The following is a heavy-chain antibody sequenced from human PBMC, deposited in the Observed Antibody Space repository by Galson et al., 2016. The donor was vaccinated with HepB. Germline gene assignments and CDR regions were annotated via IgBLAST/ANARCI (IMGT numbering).Heavy chain of an antibody. CDR1: GFTFSTYW. CDR2: IKPDGSEK. V-gene: IGHV3-7*01. J-gene: IGHJ4*02. Sequence: SLRLSCAASGFTFSTYWMSWVRQAPEKGLEWVANIKPDGSEKYYVDSVKGRFTISRDTAKSSLYLQMNSLRAEETAVYYCARRQMYTMSAFDYWGQGTLVTVSS. CDR3: ARRQMYTMSAFDY. D-gene: IGHD5-24*01.